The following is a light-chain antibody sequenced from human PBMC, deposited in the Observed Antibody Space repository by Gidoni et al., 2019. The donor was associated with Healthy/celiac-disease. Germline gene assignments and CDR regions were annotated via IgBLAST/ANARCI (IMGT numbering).Light chain of an antibody. CDR3: CSYAGSSTFVV. V-gene: IGLV2-23*03. J-gene: IGLJ2*01. CDR1: SSDVGSYNL. CDR2: EGS. Sequence: QSALTQPASVSGSPGQSITISCTGTSSDVGSYNLVSWYHQHPGTAPKLMIYEGSQRPSGVSNRFSGSKSGNTASLTISGLQAEDEADYYCCSYAGSSTFVVFGGGTKLTVL.